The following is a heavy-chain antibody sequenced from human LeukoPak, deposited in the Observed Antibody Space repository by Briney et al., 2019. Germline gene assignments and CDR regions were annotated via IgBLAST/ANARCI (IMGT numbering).Heavy chain of an antibody. Sequence: GGSLRLSCAASGFTVSSNYMSWVRQAPGKGLEWVSVIYSGGSTYYADSVKGRFTISRDNSKNTLYLQMNGLRAEDTAVYYCARRAYDILTGREDWGQGTLVTVSS. CDR2: IYSGGST. CDR1: GFTVSSNY. D-gene: IGHD3-9*01. J-gene: IGHJ4*02. CDR3: ARRAYDILTGRED. V-gene: IGHV3-53*01.